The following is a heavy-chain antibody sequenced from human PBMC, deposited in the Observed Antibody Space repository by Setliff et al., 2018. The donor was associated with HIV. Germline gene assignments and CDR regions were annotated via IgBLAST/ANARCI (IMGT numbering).Heavy chain of an antibody. J-gene: IGHJ4*02. CDR1: GGSINSYH. CDR2: IYKSGTT. V-gene: IGHV4-4*08. D-gene: IGHD5-18*01. CDR3: GRLSETAMASFDS. Sequence: SETLSLTCSVSGGSINSYHWSWIRQSPGKGLEWIGYIYKSGTTNYSSSLKSRVTISADPSKNQFSLKLTSVTAADTAVYHCGRLSETAMASFDSWGQGTLVTVSS.